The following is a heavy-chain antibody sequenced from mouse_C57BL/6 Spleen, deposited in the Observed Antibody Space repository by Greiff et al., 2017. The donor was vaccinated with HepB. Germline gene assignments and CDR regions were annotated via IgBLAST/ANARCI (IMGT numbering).Heavy chain of an antibody. CDR1: GFTFSDYG. J-gene: IGHJ3*01. CDR3: ARDYGSSYGFFAY. D-gene: IGHD1-1*01. CDR2: ISSGSSTI. V-gene: IGHV5-17*01. Sequence: EVHLVESGGGLVKPGGSLKLSCAASGFTFSDYGMHWVRQAPEKGLEWVAYISSGSSTIYYADTVKGRFTISRDNAKNTLFLQMTSLRSEDTAMYYCARDYGSSYGFFAYWGQGTLVTVSA.